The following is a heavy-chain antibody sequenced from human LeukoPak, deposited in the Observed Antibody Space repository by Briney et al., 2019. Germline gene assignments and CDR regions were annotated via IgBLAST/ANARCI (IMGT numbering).Heavy chain of an antibody. J-gene: IGHJ4*02. CDR2: INHSGST. Sequence: SETLSLTCAVYGGSFSGYYWSWIRQPPGKGLEWIGEINHSGSTNYNPSLKSRVTISVDTSKNQFPLKLSSVTAADTAVYYCARSGRFWSGYYLYFDYWGQGTLVTVSS. D-gene: IGHD3-3*01. CDR1: GGSFSGYY. CDR3: ARSGRFWSGYYLYFDY. V-gene: IGHV4-34*01.